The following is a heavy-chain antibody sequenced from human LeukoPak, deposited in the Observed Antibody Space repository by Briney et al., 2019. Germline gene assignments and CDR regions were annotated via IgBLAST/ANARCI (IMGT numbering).Heavy chain of an antibody. J-gene: IGHJ4*02. CDR3: AKDRIGGYCSSTSCYLRVDY. CDR2: VSIRGSST. CDR1: GFTFSNYV. Sequence: GGSLRLSCAASGFTFSNYVMCWVRQVPGKGPELVSVVSIRGSSTYYADSVKGRFTISRDNSKNTLYLQMNSLRAEDTAVYYCAKDRIGGYCSSTSCYLRVDYWGQGTLVTVSS. V-gene: IGHV3-23*01. D-gene: IGHD2-2*01.